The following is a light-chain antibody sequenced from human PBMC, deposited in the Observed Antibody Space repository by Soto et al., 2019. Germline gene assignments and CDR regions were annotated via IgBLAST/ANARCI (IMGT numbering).Light chain of an antibody. CDR1: SSDVGGYNF. CDR3: SSYTSSNTVV. J-gene: IGLJ2*01. V-gene: IGLV2-14*03. Sequence: QSALTPHASVSGSPGQSITISCTGTSSDVGGYNFVSWYQHHPGTAPKLMIYDVSNRPSGVSNRFSGSKSGNTASLTISGLQPEDDADYYCSSYTSSNTVVFGGGTKVTVL. CDR2: DVS.